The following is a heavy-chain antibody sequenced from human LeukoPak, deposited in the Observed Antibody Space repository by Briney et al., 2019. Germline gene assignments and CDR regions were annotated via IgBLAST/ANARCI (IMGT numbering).Heavy chain of an antibody. Sequence: SETLSLTCTVSGASISSHYWGWIWQPPGKGLEWIGYIFKSGITNYNPSLKSRVTISIDTSKNQFSLKLTSVTAADTAVYYCARVPGPDWFDPWGQGTLVTVTS. V-gene: IGHV4-59*11. CDR2: IFKSGIT. J-gene: IGHJ5*02. CDR3: ARVPGPDWFDP. CDR1: GASISSHY.